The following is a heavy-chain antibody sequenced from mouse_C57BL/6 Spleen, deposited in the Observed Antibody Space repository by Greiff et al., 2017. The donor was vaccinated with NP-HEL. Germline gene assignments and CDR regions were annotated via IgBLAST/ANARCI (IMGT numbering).Heavy chain of an antibody. D-gene: IGHD1-1*01. V-gene: IGHV1-82*01. CDR1: GYAFSSSW. J-gene: IGHJ2*01. CDR3: ARWTTVVAKDY. CDR2: IYPGDGDT. Sequence: VQLQQSGPELVKPGASVKISCKASGYAFSSSWMNWVKQRPGKGLEWIGRIYPGDGDTNYNGKFKGKATLTADKSSSTAYMQLSSLTSEDSAVYFCARWTTVVAKDYWGQGTTLTVSS.